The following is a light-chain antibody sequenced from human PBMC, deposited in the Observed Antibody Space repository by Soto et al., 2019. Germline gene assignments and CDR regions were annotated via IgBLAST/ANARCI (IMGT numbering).Light chain of an antibody. V-gene: IGLV2-8*01. CDR3: SSYAGGNDYV. CDR2: EVT. Sequence: QSVLTQPPSASGSRGQSVTISCTGTSSDVGGYNYVSWYQQHPGKAPKLMIYEVTKRPSGVSDRFSGSKSGNTASLTVSGLQAEDEADYYCSSYAGGNDYVFGTGTKLTVL. J-gene: IGLJ1*01. CDR1: SSDVGGYNY.